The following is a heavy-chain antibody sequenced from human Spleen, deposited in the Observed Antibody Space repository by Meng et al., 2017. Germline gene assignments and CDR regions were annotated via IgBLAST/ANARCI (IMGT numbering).Heavy chain of an antibody. D-gene: IGHD3-10*01. V-gene: IGHV3-21*01. CDR2: ISSSSSYI. Sequence: GESLKISCAASGFTFDDYTMHWVRQAPGKGLEWVSSISSSSSYIYYADSVKGRFTISRDNAKNSLYLQMNSLRAEDTAVYYCAREASPVYYYGSGTFDYWGQGTLVTVSS. CDR1: GFTFDDYT. CDR3: AREASPVYYYGSGTFDY. J-gene: IGHJ4*02.